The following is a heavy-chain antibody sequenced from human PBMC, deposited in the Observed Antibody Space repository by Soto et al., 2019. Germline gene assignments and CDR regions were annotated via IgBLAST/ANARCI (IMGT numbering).Heavy chain of an antibody. Sequence: ASVKVSCKPSGYTFSRYGISWVRQAPGQGLEWMGWISGYNGDTNYAQKFQGRVSMTLDTSTGTAYMELRSLTSDDTAIYYCAKNGQPPYYYYGLDVWGQGTKVTVSS. V-gene: IGHV1-18*01. J-gene: IGHJ6*02. CDR3: AKNGQPPYYYYGLDV. CDR1: GYTFSRYG. CDR2: ISGYNGDT. D-gene: IGHD2-8*01.